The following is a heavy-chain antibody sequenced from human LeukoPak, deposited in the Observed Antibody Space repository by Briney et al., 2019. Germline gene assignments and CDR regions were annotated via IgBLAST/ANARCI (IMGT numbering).Heavy chain of an antibody. CDR3: ARDSEYYDSSGYYRGSYMDV. Sequence: PGGSLRLSCAASGFTFSSYSMNWVRQAPGKGLEWVSSISSSSSYIYYADSVKGRFTISRDNAKNSLYLQMNSLRAEDTAVYYCARDSEYYDSSGYYRGSYMDVWGKGTTVTVSS. CDR2: ISSSSSYI. J-gene: IGHJ6*03. D-gene: IGHD3-22*01. V-gene: IGHV3-21*01. CDR1: GFTFSSYS.